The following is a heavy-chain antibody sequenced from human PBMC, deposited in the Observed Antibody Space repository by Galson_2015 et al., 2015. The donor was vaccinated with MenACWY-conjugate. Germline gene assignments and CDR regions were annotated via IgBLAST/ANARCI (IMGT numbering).Heavy chain of an antibody. Sequence: QSGAGVKKPGESLKISCKASGYSFTTYWIVWERQMPGKGLEWMGIIYHGDSDTRYSPSFQGQVTISADKSNNTAHLQWSGLKASDTAMYYCARHKGLKGAFDIWGQGTMVTVSS. CDR3: ARHKGLKGAFDI. J-gene: IGHJ3*02. CDR1: GYSFTTYW. V-gene: IGHV5-51*01. D-gene: IGHD2-8*01. CDR2: IYHGDSDT.